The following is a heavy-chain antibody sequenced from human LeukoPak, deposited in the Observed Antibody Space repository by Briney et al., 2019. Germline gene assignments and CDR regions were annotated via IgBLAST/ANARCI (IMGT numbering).Heavy chain of an antibody. CDR3: ARKPQHLGY. J-gene: IGHJ4*02. CDR1: GFTFNSYS. V-gene: IGHV3-48*04. D-gene: IGHD6-13*01. Sequence: GGSLRLSCAASGFTFNSYSMNWVRQAPGKGLEWISYISSSSSTVYYADSVRGRFTISRDNAKNSLYLQMNTLRAEDTAVYYCARKPQHLGYWGQGTLVTVSS. CDR2: ISSSSSTV.